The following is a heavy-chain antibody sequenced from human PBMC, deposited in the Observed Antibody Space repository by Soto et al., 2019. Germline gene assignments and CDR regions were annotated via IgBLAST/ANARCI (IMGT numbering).Heavy chain of an antibody. Sequence: AILSLTFTVSGGSISSYYWSGIRQPAGKGLEWIGRIYTSGSTNYNPSLKSRVTMSVDTSKNQFSLKLSSVTAADTAVYYCAREGSVRYSSGGSCYLNWFDPWGQGTLVTVSS. V-gene: IGHV4-4*07. D-gene: IGHD2-15*01. J-gene: IGHJ5*02. CDR2: IYTSGST. CDR1: GGSISSYY. CDR3: AREGSVRYSSGGSCYLNWFDP.